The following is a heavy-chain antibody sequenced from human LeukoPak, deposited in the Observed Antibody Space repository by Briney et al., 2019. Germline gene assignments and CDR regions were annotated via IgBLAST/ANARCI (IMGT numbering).Heavy chain of an antibody. CDR3: VRVRWVVRGHNWFDP. CDR1: GDSVSSNSAA. CDR2: TYYRSKWYN. V-gene: IGHV6-1*01. D-gene: IGHD6-19*01. J-gene: IGHJ5*02. Sequence: SQTLSLTCAISGDSVSSNSAAWNWIRQSPSRGLEWLGRTYYRSKWYNDYAVSVKSRITINPDTSKNQFSLQLNSVTPEDTAVYYCVRVRWVVRGHNWFDPWGQGTLVTVSS.